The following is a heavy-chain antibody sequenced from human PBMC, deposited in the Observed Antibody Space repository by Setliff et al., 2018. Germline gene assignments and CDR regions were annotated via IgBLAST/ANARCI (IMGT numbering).Heavy chain of an antibody. CDR1: GFTFSSYP. Sequence: GGSLGPSCAASGFTFSSYPMHWVRQAPGMGLARVAVTSYDGINKYYAGSVQGRFTISRDNSKNTLYLQMNSLRAEDTAQYYRAKGKGPQPRPSLDYWGQGTLVTVSS. V-gene: IGHV3-30*07. CDR3: AKGKGPQPRPSLDY. J-gene: IGHJ4*02. CDR2: TSYDGINK.